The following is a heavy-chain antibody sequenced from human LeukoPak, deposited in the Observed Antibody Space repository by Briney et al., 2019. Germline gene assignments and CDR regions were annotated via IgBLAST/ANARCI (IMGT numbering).Heavy chain of an antibody. V-gene: IGHV3-21*01. Sequence: GGSLRLSCAASGFTFSTYSMDWVRQAPGKGLEWVSSISSSSSYIHYADSVKGRFTISRDNAKNSLFLQMNYLTTEDTAVYFCARDEAYSSFDYWGQGILVTVSS. CDR3: ARDEAYSSFDY. D-gene: IGHD4-11*01. CDR2: ISSSSSYI. CDR1: GFTFSTYS. J-gene: IGHJ4*02.